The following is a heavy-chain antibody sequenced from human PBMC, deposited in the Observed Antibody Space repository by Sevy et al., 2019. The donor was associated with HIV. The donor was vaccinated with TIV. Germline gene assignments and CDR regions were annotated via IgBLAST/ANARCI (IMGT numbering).Heavy chain of an antibody. CDR3: AKEEEGVLRGAFDI. V-gene: IGHV3-30*18. J-gene: IGHJ3*02. CDR2: ISYDGSNK. Sequence: GGSLRLSCTASGFTFSSYGMHWVRQAPGKGLEWVAVISYDGSNKYYADSVKGRFTISRDNSKNTLYLQMNSLRAEDTAVYYCAKEEEGVLRGAFDIWGQGTMVTVSS. D-gene: IGHD1-26*01. CDR1: GFTFSSYG.